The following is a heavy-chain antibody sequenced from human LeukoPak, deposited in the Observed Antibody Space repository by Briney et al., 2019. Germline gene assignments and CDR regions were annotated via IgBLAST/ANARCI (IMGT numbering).Heavy chain of an antibody. D-gene: IGHD3-3*01. CDR2: IYYSGST. V-gene: IGHV4-39*01. CDR1: GSSISSSSYY. J-gene: IGHJ4*02. Sequence: PSETLSLTCTVSGSSISSSSYYWGWIRQPPGKGLEWIGSIYYSGSTYYNPSLKSRVTISVDTSKNQFSLKLSSVTAADTAVYYCARPHGFLEWLAMPFDWGQGTLVTVSS. CDR3: ARPHGFLEWLAMPFD.